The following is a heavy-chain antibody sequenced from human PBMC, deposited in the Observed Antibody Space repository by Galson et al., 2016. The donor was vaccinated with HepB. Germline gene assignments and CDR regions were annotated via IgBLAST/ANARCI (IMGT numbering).Heavy chain of an antibody. J-gene: IGHJ5*02. CDR2: ISSSGSYI. D-gene: IGHD2-2*01. CDR3: ARRTVVPTAGNWFDP. V-gene: IGHV3-11*04. Sequence: SLRLSCAASGFTFSDYYMNWIRQAPGKGLEWVSYISSSGSYIYYADSVKGRFTISRDNAKHSLYLQMDSLRDEDTAVYYCARRTVVPTAGNWFDPWGQGTLVTVSS. CDR1: GFTFSDYY.